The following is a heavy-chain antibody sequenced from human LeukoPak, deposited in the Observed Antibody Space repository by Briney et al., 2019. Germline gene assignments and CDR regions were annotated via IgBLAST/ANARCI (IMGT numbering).Heavy chain of an antibody. D-gene: IGHD2-2*01. CDR1: GYTLTELS. Sequence: GASVKVSCKVSGYTLTELSMHWVRQAPGKGLEWMGGFDPEDGETIYAQKFQGRVTMTEDTSTDTAYMELSSLRSEDTAVYYCAVLGYCSSTSCYASAFDIWGQGTMVTVSS. J-gene: IGHJ3*02. V-gene: IGHV1-24*01. CDR3: AVLGYCSSTSCYASAFDI. CDR2: FDPEDGET.